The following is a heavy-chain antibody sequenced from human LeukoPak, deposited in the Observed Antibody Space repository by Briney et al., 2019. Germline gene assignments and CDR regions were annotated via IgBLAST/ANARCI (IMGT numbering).Heavy chain of an antibody. CDR2: ISSSSSYI. D-gene: IGHD1-1*01. CDR1: GFTFSSYS. CDR3: ARDARNDGHFDY. J-gene: IGHJ4*02. Sequence: GGSLRLSCAASGFTFSSYSMNWVRQAPGKGLEWVSSISSSSSYIYYADSVKGRFTISRDNAKNSLYLQMNSLRAEDTAVYYCARDARNDGHFDYWGQGTLVTVSS. V-gene: IGHV3-21*01.